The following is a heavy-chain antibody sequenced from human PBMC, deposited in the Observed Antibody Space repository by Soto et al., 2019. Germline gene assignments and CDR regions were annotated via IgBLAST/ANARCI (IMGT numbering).Heavy chain of an antibody. CDR2: IYPYNRKT. V-gene: IGHV1-18*01. D-gene: IGHD4-17*01. J-gene: IGHJ4*02. CDR1: GYPFIAYS. CDR3: ARDQSGDGYSLISPLAADF. Sequence: QVQLVQSGAEVKKPGASVKVSCKASGYPFIAYSITWVRQAPGQRPDWLGWIYPYNRKTRYAEKFQGRVTMTTDTSTTTAYMELKSLRSDDTAVYYCARDQSGDGYSLISPLAADFWGRGTRVTVSS.